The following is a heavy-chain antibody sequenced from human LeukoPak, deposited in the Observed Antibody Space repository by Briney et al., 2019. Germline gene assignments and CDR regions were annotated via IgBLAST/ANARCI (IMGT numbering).Heavy chain of an antibody. J-gene: IGHJ4*02. V-gene: IGHV3-23*01. Sequence: GGSLRLSCAASGFTFSSCAMSWVRQAPGKGLEWVSAISGSGGSTYYADSAKGRFTISRDNSKNTLYLQMNSLRAEDTAVYYCAKGNYYDSSGYGGDYWGQGTLVTVSS. D-gene: IGHD3-22*01. CDR2: ISGSGGST. CDR3: AKGNYYDSSGYGGDY. CDR1: GFTFSSCA.